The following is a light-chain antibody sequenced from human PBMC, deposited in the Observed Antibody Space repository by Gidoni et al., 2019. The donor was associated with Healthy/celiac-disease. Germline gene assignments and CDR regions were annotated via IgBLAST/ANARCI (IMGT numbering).Light chain of an antibody. J-gene: IGKJ4*01. V-gene: IGKV1-39*01. CDR3: QQSYSTPLT. Sequence: DIQMTQSPSSLSASVGDRVTITCRASQSISSYLNWYHQEPGKATKLLIYAASSLQSGVPSRFSGRGSGTDFTLTISSLQPEDFATFYCQQSYSTPLTFGGGTKVEIK. CDR2: AAS. CDR1: QSISSY.